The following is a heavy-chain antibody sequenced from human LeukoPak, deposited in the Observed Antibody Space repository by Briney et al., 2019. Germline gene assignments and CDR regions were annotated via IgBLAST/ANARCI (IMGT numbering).Heavy chain of an antibody. D-gene: IGHD5-18*01. Sequence: GASVKVSCKASGYTFISYDINWVRQATGQGLEWMGWMNPNSGNTGYSQKFQGRVTITRDTSASTAYMELSSLRSEDTAVYYCARGPDRYSYGLIDHWGQGTLVTVSS. CDR2: MNPNSGNT. CDR1: GYTFISYD. V-gene: IGHV1-8*01. CDR3: ARGPDRYSYGLIDH. J-gene: IGHJ4*02.